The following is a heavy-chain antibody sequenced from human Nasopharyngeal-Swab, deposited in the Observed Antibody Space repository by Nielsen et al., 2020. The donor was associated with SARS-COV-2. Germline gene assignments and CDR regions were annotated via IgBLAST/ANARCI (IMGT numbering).Heavy chain of an antibody. V-gene: IGHV4-30-2*03. D-gene: IGHD2-21*02. J-gene: IGHJ4*02. CDR1: GGSISSGGYS. CDR3: ARLRDKMVVTVDY. Sequence: SETLSLTCAVSGGSISSGGYSWSWIRQPPGKGLEWIGYIYHSGSTYYNPSLKSRVTISVDTSKNQFSLKLSSVTAADTAVYYCARLRDKMVVTVDYWGQGTLVTVSS. CDR2: IYHSGST.